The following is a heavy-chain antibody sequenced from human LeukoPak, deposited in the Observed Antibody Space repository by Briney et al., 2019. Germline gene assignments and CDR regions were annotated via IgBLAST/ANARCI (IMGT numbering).Heavy chain of an antibody. D-gene: IGHD3-9*01. Sequence: GGSLRLSCAASGFTFSSYAMRWVRQAPGKGLEWVSAISGSGGSASYTDSVKGRFTISRDNSKNTLYLQMNSLRAEDTAVYYCTAREQLPYYDILTGYYKHMLVSDYWGQGTLVTVSS. J-gene: IGHJ4*02. CDR2: ISGSGGSA. CDR3: TAREQLPYYDILTGYYKHMLVSDY. V-gene: IGHV3-23*01. CDR1: GFTFSSYA.